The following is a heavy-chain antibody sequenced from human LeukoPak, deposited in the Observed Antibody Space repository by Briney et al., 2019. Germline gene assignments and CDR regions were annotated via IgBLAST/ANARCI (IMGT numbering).Heavy chain of an antibody. CDR2: ISGSGGST. CDR1: GFTFSSYA. D-gene: IGHD3-22*01. CDR3: ASQGSGYDSSGYYYVYSYYYGMDV. Sequence: GGSLRLSCAASGFTFSSYAMSWVRQAPGKGLEWVSAISGSGGSTYYADSVKGRFTISRDNPKNTLYLQMNSPRAEDTAVYYCASQGSGYDSSGYYYVYSYYYGMDVWGQGTTVTVSS. V-gene: IGHV3-23*01. J-gene: IGHJ6*02.